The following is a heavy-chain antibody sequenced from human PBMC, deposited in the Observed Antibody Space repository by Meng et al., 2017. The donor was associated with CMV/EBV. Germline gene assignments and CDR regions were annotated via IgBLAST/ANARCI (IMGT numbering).Heavy chain of an antibody. Sequence: SETLSLTCTVSGGSINSGGYYWSWIRQHPGKGLEWIGYIYYSGSTYYNPSLKSRVTISVDTSKNQFSLKLSSVTAADTAVYYCARELTYYYDSSGYYPVIDYFHYWGQGTLVTVSS. CDR3: ARELTYYYDSSGYYPVIDYFHY. D-gene: IGHD3-22*01. V-gene: IGHV4-31*03. J-gene: IGHJ4*02. CDR1: GGSINSGGYY. CDR2: IYYSGST.